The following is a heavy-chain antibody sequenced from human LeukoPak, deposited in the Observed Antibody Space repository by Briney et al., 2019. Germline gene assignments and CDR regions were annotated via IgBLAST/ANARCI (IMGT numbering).Heavy chain of an antibody. CDR1: GFTVSSNY. Sequence: GSLRPSCAASGFTVSSNYMSWVRQAPGKGLEWVSVIYSGGSTYYADSVKGRFTISRDNSKNTLYLQMNSLRAEDTAVYYCARGGPYGEAFDYWGQGTLVTVSS. CDR2: IYSGGST. V-gene: IGHV3-53*01. CDR3: ARGGPYGEAFDY. J-gene: IGHJ4*02. D-gene: IGHD3-10*01.